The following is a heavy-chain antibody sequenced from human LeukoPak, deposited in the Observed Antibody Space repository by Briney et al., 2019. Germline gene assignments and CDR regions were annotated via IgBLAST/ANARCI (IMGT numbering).Heavy chain of an antibody. CDR1: GYTFTGYY. CDR3: ARDALEEVRGVVGS. V-gene: IGHV1-2*02. D-gene: IGHD3-10*01. J-gene: IGHJ5*02. Sequence: ASVKVSCKASGYTFTGYYMHWVRQAPGQGLEWMGWINPNSGGTNYAQKFQGRVTMTRDTSIGTAYMELSRLTSDDTAVYYCARDALEEVRGVVGSWGQGTLVTVSS. CDR2: INPNSGGT.